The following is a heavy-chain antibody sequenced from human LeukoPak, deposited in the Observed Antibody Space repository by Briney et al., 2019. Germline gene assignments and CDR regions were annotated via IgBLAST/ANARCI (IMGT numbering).Heavy chain of an antibody. V-gene: IGHV1-2*02. D-gene: IGHD3-9*01. CDR1: GYTFTAYY. J-gene: IGHJ4*02. CDR2: INHNSGGT. Sequence: ASVKVSCEASGYTFTAYYLHWVRQAPGQGLGWMGWINHNSGGTNYAQKFQGRVTMTRDTSISTAYMKLSRLRSDDTAVYYCARPLVRYFDWSHFDYWGQGTLVTVSS. CDR3: ARPLVRYFDWSHFDY.